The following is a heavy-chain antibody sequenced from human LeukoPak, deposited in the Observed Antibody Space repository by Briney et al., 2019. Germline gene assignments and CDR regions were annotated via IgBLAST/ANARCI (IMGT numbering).Heavy chain of an antibody. J-gene: IGHJ4*02. CDR3: ASGMSSGTYYGWL. CDR2: IYSGGGT. CDR1: GFTVSSNY. V-gene: IGHV3-53*01. Sequence: PGGSLRLSCAASGFTVSSNYMSWVRQAPGKGLEWVSVIYSGGGTYYADSVKGRFTISRDNSKNTLDLQMNSLRAEDTAVYYCASGMSSGTYYGWLWDQGTLVTVSS. D-gene: IGHD1-26*01.